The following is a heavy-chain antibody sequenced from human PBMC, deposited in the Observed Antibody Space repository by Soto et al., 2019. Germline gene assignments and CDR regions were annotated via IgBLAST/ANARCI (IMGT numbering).Heavy chain of an antibody. Sequence: QVQLVESGGGVVQPGRSLRLSCAASGFTFSSYGMHWVRQAPGKGLEGVAVIWYDGSNKYYADSVKGRFTISRDNSKNTLYLQMNSLRAEDTAVYYCTLLVPAAIDYYYGMDVWGQGTTVTVSS. D-gene: IGHD2-2*01. J-gene: IGHJ6*02. CDR3: TLLVPAAIDYYYGMDV. CDR1: GFTFSSYG. CDR2: IWYDGSNK. V-gene: IGHV3-33*01.